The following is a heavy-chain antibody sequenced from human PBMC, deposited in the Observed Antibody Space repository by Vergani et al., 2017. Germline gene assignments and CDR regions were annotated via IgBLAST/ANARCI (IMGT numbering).Heavy chain of an antibody. J-gene: IGHJ6*04. D-gene: IGHD2-2*01. Sequence: QVQLVESGGGVVQPGRSLRLSCAASGLTFSSYGMHWVRQAPGKGLEWVAVIWYDGSNKYYADSVKGRFTISRDNSKNTLYLQMNSLRAEDTAVYYCARDQADIVVVPAAIMDVWGKGTTVTVSS. V-gene: IGHV3-33*08. CDR3: ARDQADIVVVPAAIMDV. CDR1: GLTFSSYG. CDR2: IWYDGSNK.